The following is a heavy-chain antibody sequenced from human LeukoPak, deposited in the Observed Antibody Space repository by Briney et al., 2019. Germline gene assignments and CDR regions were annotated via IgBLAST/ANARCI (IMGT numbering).Heavy chain of an antibody. CDR1: GGSINNYY. CDR2: IYYTGST. V-gene: IGHV4-59*08. D-gene: IGHD2/OR15-2a*01. CDR3: GRFSQYYDSPTHYPDY. Sequence: PSETLSLTCTVSGGSINNYYWSWVRQPPGAGLEWLAYIYYTGSTNYNPSLKTRLTISVDTSKNQFSLRMNSVTAADTAVYYCGRFSQYYDSPTHYPDYGSQGIPVTVPS. J-gene: IGHJ4*02.